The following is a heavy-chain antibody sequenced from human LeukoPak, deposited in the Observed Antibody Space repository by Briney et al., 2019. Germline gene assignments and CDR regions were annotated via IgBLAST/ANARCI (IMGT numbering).Heavy chain of an antibody. CDR1: GYSITSYW. D-gene: IGHD3-10*02. Sequence: GESLKISCKGSGYSITSYWIGWVRQLPGKGLEWRGIIYPGDSDTKYSPSFQGQVTISADKPISTAYLQWSSLKASDTAMYYCARPDYFVHAFDIWGQGTMVTVSS. V-gene: IGHV5-51*04. CDR2: IYPGDSDT. J-gene: IGHJ3*02. CDR3: ARPDYFVHAFDI.